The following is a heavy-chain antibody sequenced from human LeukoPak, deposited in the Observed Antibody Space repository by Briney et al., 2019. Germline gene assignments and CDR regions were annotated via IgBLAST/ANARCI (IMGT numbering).Heavy chain of an antibody. CDR3: ARVSRGGITASWFDP. J-gene: IGHJ5*02. CDR1: GFTFGDYG. CDR2: IRSNTYGGST. V-gene: IGHV3-49*03. D-gene: IGHD6-13*01. Sequence: GGSLRLSCEGSGFTFGDYGVGWFRQAPGKGLQWVTSIRSNTYGGSTEYVPSVKGRFTISRDDSNSIAYLQMNSLKAEDTAIYYCARVSRGGITASWFDPWGQGTLVTVSS.